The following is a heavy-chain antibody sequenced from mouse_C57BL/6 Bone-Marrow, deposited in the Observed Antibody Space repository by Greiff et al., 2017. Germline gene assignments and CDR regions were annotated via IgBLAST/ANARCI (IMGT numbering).Heavy chain of an antibody. V-gene: IGHV5-4*01. CDR1: GFTFSSYA. CDR2: ISDGGSYT. CDR3: ARGSPTMITSYFDY. Sequence: EVHLVESGGGLVKPGGSLKLSCAASGFTFSSYAISWVRQTPEQRLEWVATISDGGSYTYYPDNVKGRFTISRDNAKNNLYLQMSHLKSEDTAMYYCARGSPTMITSYFDYWGQGTTLTVSS. D-gene: IGHD2-4*01. J-gene: IGHJ2*01.